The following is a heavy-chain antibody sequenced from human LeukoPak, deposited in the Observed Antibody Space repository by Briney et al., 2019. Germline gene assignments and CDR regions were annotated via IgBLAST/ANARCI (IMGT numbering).Heavy chain of an antibody. J-gene: IGHJ4*02. V-gene: IGHV3-15*01. CDR2: IKSKTDGGTT. D-gene: IGHD3-22*01. CDR1: GFTFSNAW. CDR3: TTSITYYYDSSGVDY. Sequence: PGGSLRLSCAASGFTFSNAWMSWVRQAPGKGLEWVGRIKSKTDGGTTDYAAPVKGRFTISRDDSKNTLYLQMNSLKTEDTAVYYCTTSITYYYDSSGVDYWGQGTLVTVSS.